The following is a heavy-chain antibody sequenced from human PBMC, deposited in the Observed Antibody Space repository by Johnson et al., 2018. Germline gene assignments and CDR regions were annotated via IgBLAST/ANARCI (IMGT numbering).Heavy chain of an antibody. Sequence: VQLVQSGGGLVQPGGSLRLSCAASGFTFSSYDMHWVRQATGKGLEWVSAIGTAGDTYYPGSVKGRFTISRENAKNSLYLQMNSLRAGDTAVYYCARGSIAARSGNWFDPWGQGTL. V-gene: IGHV3-13*01. D-gene: IGHD6-6*01. J-gene: IGHJ5*02. CDR3: ARGSIAARSGNWFDP. CDR1: GFTFSSYD. CDR2: IGTAGDT.